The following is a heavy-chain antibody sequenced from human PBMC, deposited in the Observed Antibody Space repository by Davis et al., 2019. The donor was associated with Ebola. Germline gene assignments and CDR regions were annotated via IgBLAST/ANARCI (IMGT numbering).Heavy chain of an antibody. Sequence: GESLSLPCTASGFSFSDYWMHWVRHTPRRGPERVSRINPDGTNIAYADFVKGRFTISRDNTRNTLYVQMNSLGADDTALYYCAASVWPHTLAHWGQGTPVTVSS. J-gene: IGHJ4*02. V-gene: IGHV3-74*03. D-gene: IGHD6-19*01. CDR1: GFSFSDYW. CDR2: INPDGTNI. CDR3: AASVWPHTLAH.